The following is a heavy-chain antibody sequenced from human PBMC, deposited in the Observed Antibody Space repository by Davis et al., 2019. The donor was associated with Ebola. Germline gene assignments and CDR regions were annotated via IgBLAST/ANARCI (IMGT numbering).Heavy chain of an antibody. CDR1: GYTFTGYY. V-gene: IGHV1-2*02. CDR3: ARDYTSDP. Sequence: ASVKVSCKASGYTFTGYYMHWVRQATGQGLEWMGWMNPNSGNTGYAQKFQGRVTMTRDTSISTAYMELSRLRSDDTAMYYCARDYTSDPWGQGTLVTVSS. J-gene: IGHJ5*02. CDR2: MNPNSGNT. D-gene: IGHD3-16*01.